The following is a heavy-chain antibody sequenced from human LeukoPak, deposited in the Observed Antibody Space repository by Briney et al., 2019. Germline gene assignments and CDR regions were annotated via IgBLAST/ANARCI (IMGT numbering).Heavy chain of an antibody. Sequence: SETLSLTCAVYGGSFSGYYWSWIRQPPGKGLEWIGEINHSGSTNYNPSLKSRVTISVDTSKNQFSLKLSSVTAADTAVYHCARGFAELRKAFDIWGQGTMVTVSS. CDR3: ARGFAELRKAFDI. D-gene: IGHD2-15*01. CDR2: INHSGST. J-gene: IGHJ3*02. CDR1: GGSFSGYY. V-gene: IGHV4-34*01.